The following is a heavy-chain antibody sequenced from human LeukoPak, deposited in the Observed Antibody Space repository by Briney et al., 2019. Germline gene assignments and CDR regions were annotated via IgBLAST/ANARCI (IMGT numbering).Heavy chain of an antibody. V-gene: IGHV4-4*07. CDR1: GGSITSYY. CDR2: IYTSGST. CDR3: AREYSNYAPGYYYYYMDV. Sequence: PSETLSLTCTVSGGSITSYYWSWIRQPAGKGLEWIGRIYTSGSTNYNPSLKSRVTMSVDTSKSQFSLKLSSVTAADTAVYYCAREYSNYAPGYYYYYMDVWGKGTTVTVSS. D-gene: IGHD4-11*01. J-gene: IGHJ6*03.